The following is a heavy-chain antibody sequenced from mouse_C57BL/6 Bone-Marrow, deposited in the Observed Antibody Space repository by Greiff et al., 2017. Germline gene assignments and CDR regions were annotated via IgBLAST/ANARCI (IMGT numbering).Heavy chain of an antibody. CDR2: IYPGDGDT. CDR1: GYAFSSSW. Sequence: QVQLQQSGPELVKPGASVKISCKASGYAFSSSWMNWVKQRPGKGLEWIGRIYPGDGDTNYNGKFKGKATLTADKSSSTAYMQLSSLTSEDSAVYFCARESPLLFDVWGTGTTVTVSS. D-gene: IGHD1-1*01. J-gene: IGHJ1*03. CDR3: ARESPLLFDV. V-gene: IGHV1-82*01.